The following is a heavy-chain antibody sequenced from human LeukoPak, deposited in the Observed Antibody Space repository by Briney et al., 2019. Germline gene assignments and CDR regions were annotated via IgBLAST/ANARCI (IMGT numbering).Heavy chain of an antibody. D-gene: IGHD3-22*01. Sequence: SETLSLTCAVYGGSFSGYYWSWIRQPPGKGLEWIGEINHSGSTNYNPSLKSRVTISVDTSKNQFSLKLSSVTAADMAVYYCASRYCYDSSGHNFDYWGQGTLVTVSS. V-gene: IGHV4-34*01. CDR2: INHSGST. CDR1: GGSFSGYY. J-gene: IGHJ4*02. CDR3: ASRYCYDSSGHNFDY.